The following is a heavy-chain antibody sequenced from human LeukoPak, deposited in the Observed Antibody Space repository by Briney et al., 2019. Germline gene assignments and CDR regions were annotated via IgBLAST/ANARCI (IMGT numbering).Heavy chain of an antibody. J-gene: IGHJ4*02. Sequence: HSGGSLRLSCAASGFTFSSYSMNWVRQAPGKGLECISYISSSSSTIYYADSVKGRFTISRDNAKNSLYLQMNILRAEDTAVYYCAIPVYSGSYPPDYWGQGTLVTVSS. V-gene: IGHV3-48*01. CDR2: ISSSSSTI. D-gene: IGHD1-26*01. CDR1: GFTFSSYS. CDR3: AIPVYSGSYPPDY.